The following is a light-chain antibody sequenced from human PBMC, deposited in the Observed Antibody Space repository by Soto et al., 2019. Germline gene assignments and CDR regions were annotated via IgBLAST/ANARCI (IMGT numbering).Light chain of an antibody. CDR2: AAS. Sequence: DIQITLSPSCPYASVGDRVTIACRASQSISSYLNWYQQKPGKAPKLLIYAASSLQSGVPSRFSGSGSGTDFTLTISSLQPEDFATYYCQQRYSTPSITVGQGTRLEIK. J-gene: IGKJ5*01. V-gene: IGKV1-39*01. CDR3: QQRYSTPSIT. CDR1: QSISSY.